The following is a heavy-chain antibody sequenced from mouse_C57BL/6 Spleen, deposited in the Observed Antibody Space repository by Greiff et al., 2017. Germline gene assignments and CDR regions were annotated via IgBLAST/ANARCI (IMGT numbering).Heavy chain of an antibody. CDR1: GYTFTDYY. Sequence: EVHLQQSGPELVKPGASVKISCKASGYTFTDYYMNWVKQSHGKSLEWIGDINPNNGGTSYNQKFKGKATLTVDKSSSTAYMELRSLTSEDSAVYYCARDYGWFDYGGQGTTLTVSS. V-gene: IGHV1-26*01. J-gene: IGHJ2*01. D-gene: IGHD2-2*01. CDR2: INPNNGGT. CDR3: ARDYGWFDY.